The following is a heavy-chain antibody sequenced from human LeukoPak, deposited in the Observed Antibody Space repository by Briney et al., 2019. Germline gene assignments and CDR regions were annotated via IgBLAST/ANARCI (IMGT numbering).Heavy chain of an antibody. CDR3: ARDFYDFWSGPGGSHYGMDV. J-gene: IGHJ6*02. CDR2: IHYSGST. V-gene: IGHV4-59*01. Sequence: PSETLSLTCTVSGGSISSYYWSWIRQPPGKGLEWIGYIHYSGSTNYNPSLKSRVTISVDTSKNQFSLKLSSVTAADTAVYYCARDFYDFWSGPGGSHYGMDVWGQGTTVTVSS. D-gene: IGHD3-3*01. CDR1: GGSISSYY.